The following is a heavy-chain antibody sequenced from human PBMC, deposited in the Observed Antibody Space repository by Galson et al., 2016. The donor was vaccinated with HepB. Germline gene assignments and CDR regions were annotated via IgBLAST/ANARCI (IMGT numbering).Heavy chain of an antibody. J-gene: IGHJ3*02. Sequence: PALVKPTQTLTLTCTVSGFSLSNTRMGVSWIRQPPGKTLEWLAHIFSNDEKSYTTSLKSRLTISKDTSESQVVLTMTNMDPVDTATYYCAQMWNDDAFDIWGQGTMVTVPS. V-gene: IGHV2-26*01. CDR3: AQMWNDDAFDI. D-gene: IGHD1-1*01. CDR2: IFSNDEK. CDR1: GFSLSNTRMG.